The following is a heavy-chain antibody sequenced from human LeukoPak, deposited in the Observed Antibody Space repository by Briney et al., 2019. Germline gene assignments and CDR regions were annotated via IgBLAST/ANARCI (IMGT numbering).Heavy chain of an antibody. CDR2: IYYSGST. CDR3: ARTGGSGYYDSSGYNWFDP. J-gene: IGHJ5*02. CDR1: GGSIGSGDYY. D-gene: IGHD3-22*01. V-gene: IGHV4-30-4*01. Sequence: SQTLSLTCTVSGGSIGSGDYYWSWIRQPPGKGLEWIGYIYYSGSTYYNPSLKSRVTISVDTSKNQFSLKLSSVTAADTAVYYCARTGGSGYYDSSGYNWFDPWGQGTLVTVSS.